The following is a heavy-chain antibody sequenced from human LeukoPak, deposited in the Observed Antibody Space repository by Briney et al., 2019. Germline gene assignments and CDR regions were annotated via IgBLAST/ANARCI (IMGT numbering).Heavy chain of an antibody. CDR3: ARRDYYDSSTPFDY. CDR2: ISAYNGNI. D-gene: IGHD3-22*01. CDR1: GYTFTSYG. J-gene: IGHJ4*02. Sequence: ASVKVSCKASGYTFTSYGISWVRQAPGQGLEWMGWISAYNGNINYAQKLQGRVTMTTDTSTSTAYMELRSLRSDDTAVYYCARRDYYDSSTPFDYWGQGTLVTVSS. V-gene: IGHV1-18*01.